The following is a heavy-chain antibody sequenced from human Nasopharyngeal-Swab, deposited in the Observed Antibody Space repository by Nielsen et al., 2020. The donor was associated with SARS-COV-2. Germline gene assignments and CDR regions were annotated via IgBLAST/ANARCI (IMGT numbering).Heavy chain of an antibody. Sequence: SETLSLTCTVSGGSISSGSYYWSWIRQPAGKGLEWIGRIYTSGSTNYNPSLKSRVTISVDTSKNQLSLKLSSVTAADTAVYYCVRYSSSWKRDDAFDIWGQGTMVTVSS. D-gene: IGHD6-13*01. CDR3: VRYSSSWKRDDAFDI. CDR1: GGSISSGSYY. V-gene: IGHV4-61*02. CDR2: IYTSGST. J-gene: IGHJ3*02.